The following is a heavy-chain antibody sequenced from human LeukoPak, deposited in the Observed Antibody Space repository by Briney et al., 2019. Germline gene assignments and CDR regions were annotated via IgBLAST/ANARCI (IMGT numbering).Heavy chain of an antibody. CDR3: ARVDKTAIDY. D-gene: IGHD1-1*01. J-gene: IGHJ4*02. CDR2: IYYSGST. V-gene: IGHV4-59*01. Sequence: SETLSLTCTVSGGSISSYYWSWIRQPPGKGLEWIGYIYYSGSTNYNPSLKSRVTISVDTSKNQFSLKLSSVTAADTAVYYCARVDKTAIDYWGQGSLVTVSS. CDR1: GGSISSYY.